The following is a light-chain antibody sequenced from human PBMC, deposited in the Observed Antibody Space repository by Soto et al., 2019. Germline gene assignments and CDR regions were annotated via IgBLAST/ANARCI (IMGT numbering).Light chain of an antibody. J-gene: IGKJ5*01. CDR3: QQYHNWPIT. CDR2: DAS. Sequence: EIVMTQSPATLSXXPXXXXTXXXXASQSVSSNLAWHQQKPGQAPRILMYDASTRATGIPARFSGSGSGTEFTLTISSLQSEDFAVYYCQQYHNWPITFGQGTRLET. CDR1: QSVSSN. V-gene: IGKV3-15*01.